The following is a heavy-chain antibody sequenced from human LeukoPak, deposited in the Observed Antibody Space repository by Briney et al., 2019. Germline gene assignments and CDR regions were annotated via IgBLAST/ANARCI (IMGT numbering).Heavy chain of an antibody. J-gene: IGHJ5*02. CDR3: ARVGGYYGSGNWFDP. CDR2: ISHSGST. Sequence: PSETLSLTCAVYGGFFSGYYWSWIRQPPGKGLEWIGEISHSGSTNYNPSLKSRVTISVDTSKNQFSLKLSSVTAADTAVYYCARVGGYYGSGNWFDPWGQGTLVTVSS. V-gene: IGHV4-34*01. D-gene: IGHD3-10*01. CDR1: GGFFSGYY.